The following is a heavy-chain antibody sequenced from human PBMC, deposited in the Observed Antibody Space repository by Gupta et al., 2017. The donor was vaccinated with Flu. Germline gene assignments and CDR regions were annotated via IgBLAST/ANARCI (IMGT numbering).Heavy chain of an antibody. J-gene: IGHJ2*01. CDR2: ISSTGDNT. CDR1: GFAFGDYF. Sequence: QAHLEESGGGLVKPGGSIKLSCVASGFAFGDYFMSWLRQPPGKGPEWVSYISSTGDNTRYADPLGGRFSISRDNAKKTLYLEIDRLSADDTAVYYCAWARGVAPENWHFDLWGRGTVVTVSS. D-gene: IGHD2-21*01. V-gene: IGHV3-11*05. CDR3: AWARGVAPENWHFDL.